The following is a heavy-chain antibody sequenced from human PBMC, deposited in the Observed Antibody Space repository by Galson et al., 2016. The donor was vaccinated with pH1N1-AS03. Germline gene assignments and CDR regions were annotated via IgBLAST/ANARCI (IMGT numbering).Heavy chain of an antibody. Sequence: SLRLSCAGSGFSFNNCWMHWVRQAPGQGLVWVARINNDGSDSTYADSVKGRFPISRDNSRNTVYLQMTGLRAEDTATYFCARRQERIVNGAYNRNVGYGAFDSWGQGTLVTVSS. CDR2: INNDGSDS. CDR3: ARRQERIVNGAYNRNVGYGAFDS. D-gene: IGHD1-14*01. V-gene: IGHV3-74*03. J-gene: IGHJ5*01. CDR1: GFSFNNCW.